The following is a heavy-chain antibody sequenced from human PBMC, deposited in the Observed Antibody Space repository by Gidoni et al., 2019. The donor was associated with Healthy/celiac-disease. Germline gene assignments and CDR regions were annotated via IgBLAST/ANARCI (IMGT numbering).Heavy chain of an antibody. CDR1: GYSFTSYW. CDR2: LDPSDTYT. J-gene: IGHJ5*02. Sequence: ISCKGSGYSFTSYWISWVRQMPGKGLEWMGRLDPSDTYTNYSPSFQGHVTISADKAISTAYLQWSSLKASDTAMYYCASTRGWFDPWGQGTLVTVSS. CDR3: ASTRGWFDP. D-gene: IGHD3-10*01. V-gene: IGHV5-10-1*01.